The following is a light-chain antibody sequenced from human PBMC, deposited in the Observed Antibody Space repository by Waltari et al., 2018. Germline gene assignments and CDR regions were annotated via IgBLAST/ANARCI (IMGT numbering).Light chain of an antibody. CDR3: QAWDRGYARV. Sequence: SYELTQPNSVSVAPGQTASISCSGDKLGDKYACWYQQKPGQSPVLVIHQDTKRPSGIPERCSGSNSGNTTTLTISGTQAIDEADYYCQAWDRGYARVFGGGTKLTVL. V-gene: IGLV3-1*01. CDR2: QDT. CDR1: KLGDKY. J-gene: IGLJ2*01.